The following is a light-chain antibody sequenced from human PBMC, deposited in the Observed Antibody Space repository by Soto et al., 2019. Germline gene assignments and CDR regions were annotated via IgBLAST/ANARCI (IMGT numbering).Light chain of an antibody. Sequence: DIQLTQSPSSLSASVGERVTISCRASQTISNNLNCYQQKPGKAPKLLIYGASSLQRGGTSRFFGGGSCTDFTITIVSRQPQDVATYYCQQRYSHSPTTFGQGTRLEIK. J-gene: IGKJ5*01. V-gene: IGKV1-39*01. CDR2: GAS. CDR3: QQRYSHSPTT. CDR1: QTISNN.